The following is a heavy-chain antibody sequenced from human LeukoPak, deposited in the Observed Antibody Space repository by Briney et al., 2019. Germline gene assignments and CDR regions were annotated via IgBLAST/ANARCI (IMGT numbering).Heavy chain of an antibody. CDR1: GGSISSSSYY. Sequence: SETLSLTCTVSGGSISSSSYYWGWIRQPPGKGLEWIGSIYYSGSTYHNPSLKSRVTISVDTSKNQFSLKLSPVTAADTAVYYCARHAIPFRLDWFDPWGQGTLVTVSS. CDR3: ARHAIPFRLDWFDP. J-gene: IGHJ5*02. CDR2: IYYSGST. D-gene: IGHD2-2*01. V-gene: IGHV4-39*01.